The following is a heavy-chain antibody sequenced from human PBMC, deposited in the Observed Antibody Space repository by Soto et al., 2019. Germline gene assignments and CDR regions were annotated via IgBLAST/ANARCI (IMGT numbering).Heavy chain of an antibody. D-gene: IGHD1-20*01. CDR2: IYWNDDK. J-gene: IGHJ4*02. Sequence: ESGPTPVNPTQNLTLTRTLSGFSFRTSGGGVGWIRQPPGKALEWLTLIYWNDDKRYNPSLKSRLTITKDTSKNQVVLTMTNMDPVDTATYYCARRRYTITGFDYWGQGTPVTVSS. CDR1: GFSFRTSGGG. CDR3: ARRRYTITGFDY. V-gene: IGHV2-5*01.